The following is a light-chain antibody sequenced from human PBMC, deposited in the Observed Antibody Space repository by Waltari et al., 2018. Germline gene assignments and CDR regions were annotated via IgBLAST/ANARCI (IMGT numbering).Light chain of an antibody. CDR1: QSLVQSDGNTF. Sequence: DVVMPQSPLSLAVTLGQPASISCWSSQSLVQSDGNTFLNWFHQRPGQSPRRLIYKVSNRESGVPDRFSGSGSGTDFTLKISRVEAEDVGIYYCLQSSQWPYAFGQGTKLEIK. V-gene: IGKV2-30*02. CDR2: KVS. J-gene: IGKJ2*01. CDR3: LQSSQWPYA.